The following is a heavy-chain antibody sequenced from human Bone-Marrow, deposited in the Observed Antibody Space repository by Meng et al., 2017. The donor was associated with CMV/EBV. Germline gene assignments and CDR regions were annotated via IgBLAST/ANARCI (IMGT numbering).Heavy chain of an antibody. J-gene: IGHJ4*02. Sequence: SCKGSGYSFTSYWMHWVRQAPGKGLVWVSRINSDGSSTSYADSVKGRFTISRDNAKNSLFLEMNSLRAEDTAVCYCAIWETGSYTSDFDYWGQGNLVTVSS. CDR2: INSDGSST. CDR3: AIWETGSYTSDFDY. V-gene: IGHV3-74*01. D-gene: IGHD3-10*01. CDR1: GYSFTSYW.